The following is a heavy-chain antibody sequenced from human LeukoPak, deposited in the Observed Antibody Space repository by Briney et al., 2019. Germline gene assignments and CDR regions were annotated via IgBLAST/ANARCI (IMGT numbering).Heavy chain of an antibody. V-gene: IGHV3-30*18. CDR2: ISYDATNK. D-gene: IGHD2/OR15-2a*01. Sequence: GGSLRLSCAASGFTFSSSDMHWVRQAPCKGLEWVAVISYDATNKYYADSVKGRFTLSRDNSKNTLYLQTNTLRDEDTAVYYCAKASSNYFYYFEYWGQGTLVSVSS. J-gene: IGHJ4*02. CDR1: GFTFSSSD. CDR3: AKASSNYFYYFEY.